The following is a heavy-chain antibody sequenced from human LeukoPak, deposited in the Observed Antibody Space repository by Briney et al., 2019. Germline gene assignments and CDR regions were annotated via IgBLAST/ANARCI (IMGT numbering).Heavy chain of an antibody. D-gene: IGHD2-2*02. Sequence: SVKVSCKASGGTFSSYAISWVRRAPGQGLEWMGGIIPIFGTANYAQKFQGRVTITADESTSTAYMELSSLRSEDTAVYYCARDVGYCSSTSCYRGWFDPWGQGTLVTVSS. CDR2: IIPIFGTA. J-gene: IGHJ5*02. CDR3: ARDVGYCSSTSCYRGWFDP. CDR1: GGTFSSYA. V-gene: IGHV1-69*13.